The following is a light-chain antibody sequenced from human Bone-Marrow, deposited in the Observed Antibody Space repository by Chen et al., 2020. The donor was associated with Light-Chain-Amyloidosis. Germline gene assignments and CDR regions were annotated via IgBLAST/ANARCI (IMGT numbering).Light chain of an antibody. CDR3: QSADSSGTYEVI. CDR1: DLPTKY. Sequence: SYELTQPPSLSVSPGQTARITCSGEDLPTKYAYWYKQKPGQAPVLVIHRDTERPSGISERFSGSSSGTTATLTISGVQAEDAADYHCQSADSSGTYEVIFGGGTKLTVL. CDR2: RDT. V-gene: IGLV3-25*03. J-gene: IGLJ2*01.